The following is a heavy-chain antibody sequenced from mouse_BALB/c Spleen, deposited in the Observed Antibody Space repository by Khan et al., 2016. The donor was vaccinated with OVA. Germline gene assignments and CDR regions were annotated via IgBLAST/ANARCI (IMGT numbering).Heavy chain of an antibody. CDR2: INPSTAYT. J-gene: IGHJ2*01. D-gene: IGHD1-1*01. CDR3: ARRGLRWDFDY. CDR1: GYTFINYW. V-gene: IGHV1-7*01. Sequence: QVQLQQSGAELAKPGASVKMSCKASGYTFINYWILWVKQRPGQGLEWIGYINPSTAYTEYNQNFKDKATLTADKSSSTAYMQLSSLTSEDSAVYYCARRGLRWDFDYWGQSTTLTVSS.